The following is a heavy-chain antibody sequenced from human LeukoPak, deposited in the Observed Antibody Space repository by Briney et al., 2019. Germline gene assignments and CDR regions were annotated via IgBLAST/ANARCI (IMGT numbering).Heavy chain of an antibody. CDR2: IIPIFGTA. CDR1: GGTFSSYA. CDR3: ARQGEYYDFWSGYKKHYYYYYMDV. Sequence: SVKVSCKASGGTFSSYAISWVRQAPGQGLEWMGGIIPIFGTANYAQKFQGRVTITADESTSTAYMELSSLRSEGTAVYYCARQGEYYDFWSGYKKHYYYYYMDVWGKGITVTVSS. V-gene: IGHV1-69*13. D-gene: IGHD3-3*01. J-gene: IGHJ6*03.